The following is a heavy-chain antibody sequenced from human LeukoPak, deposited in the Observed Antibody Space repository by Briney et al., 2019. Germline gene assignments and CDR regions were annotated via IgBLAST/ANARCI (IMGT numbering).Heavy chain of an antibody. J-gene: IGHJ4*02. CDR2: ISSSSNHI. D-gene: IGHD4-17*01. Sequence: GGSLRLSCAASGFTFSSYSMNWVRQAPGQGLEWVSSISSSSNHIYYADSVKGRFTISRDNAKNSLYLQINNLRAEDTALYYCAKAHDYGDYAGFDYWGQGTLVSVSS. V-gene: IGHV3-21*04. CDR3: AKAHDYGDYAGFDY. CDR1: GFTFSSYS.